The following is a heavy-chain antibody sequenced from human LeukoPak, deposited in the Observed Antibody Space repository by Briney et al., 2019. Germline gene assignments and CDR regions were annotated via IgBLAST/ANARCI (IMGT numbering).Heavy chain of an antibody. CDR2: INHSGST. CDR3: ARAHFWSGYYGFGFDY. CDR1: GGSFSGYY. D-gene: IGHD3-3*02. V-gene: IGHV4-34*01. J-gene: IGHJ4*02. Sequence: SETLSLTCAVYGGSFSGYYWSWIRQPPGKGLEWIGEINHSGSTNYNPSLKSRVTISVDTSKNQFSLKLSSVTAADTAVYYCARAHFWSGYYGFGFDYWDQGTLVTVSS.